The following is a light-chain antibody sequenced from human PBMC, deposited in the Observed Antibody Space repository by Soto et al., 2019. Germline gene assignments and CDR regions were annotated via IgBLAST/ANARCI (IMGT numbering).Light chain of an antibody. J-gene: IGLJ2*01. CDR1: SSNIGAGYD. CDR2: GNS. V-gene: IGLV1-40*01. Sequence: QSVLTQPPSVSGAPGQRVTISCTGSSSNIGAGYDVHWYQQLPGTAPKLLIYGNSNRPSGVPDRFSGSKSGTSASLPITGLQAEDEADYYCQSYDRSLSVVFGGGTKVTVL. CDR3: QSYDRSLSVV.